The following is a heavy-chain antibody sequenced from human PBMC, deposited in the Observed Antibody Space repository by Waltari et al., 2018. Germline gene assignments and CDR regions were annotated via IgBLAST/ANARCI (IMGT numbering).Heavy chain of an antibody. D-gene: IGHD2-15*01. V-gene: IGHV5-51*01. Sequence: EVQLVQSGAEVKKPGESLKISCKGSGYSFTSYWIGWVRQMPGKGLEWMGIDQPGDSDTGYSPSFQGQVTISADKAISTAYLQWSSLKASGTAMYYCARMDVVVVAATRAGAFDIWGQGTMVTVSS. CDR2: DQPGDSDT. CDR1: GYSFTSYW. CDR3: ARMDVVVVAATRAGAFDI. J-gene: IGHJ3*02.